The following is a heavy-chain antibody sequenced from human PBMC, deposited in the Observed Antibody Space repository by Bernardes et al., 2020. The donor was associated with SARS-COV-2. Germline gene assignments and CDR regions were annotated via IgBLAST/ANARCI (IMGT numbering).Heavy chain of an antibody. D-gene: IGHD4-17*01. CDR1: GFSLTTGAVV. CDR2: IYGNDDK. J-gene: IGHJ4*02. Sequence: SGPTLVKPTQTPTLTCTFSGFSLTTGAVVVGWVRQPPGKALEWLAFIYGNDDKRYSPSLKTRLTITKDTSKNQVVLTMTNMDPVDTATYYCVHRTTVTSVDYWGQGTLVTVSS. V-gene: IGHV2-5*01. CDR3: VHRTTVTSVDY.